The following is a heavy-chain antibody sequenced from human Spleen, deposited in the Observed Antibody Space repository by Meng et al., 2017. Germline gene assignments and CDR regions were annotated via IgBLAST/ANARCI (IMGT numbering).Heavy chain of an antibody. CDR1: GGSFSDYY. D-gene: IGHD4-11*01. Sequence: QVHLQQWGAGLLKPSETLSLTCFVSGGSFSDYYWSWIRQPPGKGLEWIGEINHSGSTNYNPSLESRATISVDTSQNNLSLKLSSVTVADSAVYYCARGPTTMAHDFDYWGQGTLVTVSS. V-gene: IGHV4-34*01. CDR3: ARGPTTMAHDFDY. CDR2: INHSGST. J-gene: IGHJ4*02.